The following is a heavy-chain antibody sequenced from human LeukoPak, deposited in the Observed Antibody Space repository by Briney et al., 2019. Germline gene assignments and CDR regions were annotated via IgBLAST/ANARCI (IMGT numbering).Heavy chain of an antibody. Sequence: SETLSLTCAVYGGSFSGYYWSWIRQPPGKGLEWIGEINHRGSTSYNPSLKSRVSMSVDTYKNQFSLKLSSVTAADTAVYYCARDRQDSNGYYYYYMDVWGKGTTVTVSS. D-gene: IGHD4-11*01. CDR3: ARDRQDSNGYYYYYMDV. V-gene: IGHV4-34*01. J-gene: IGHJ6*03. CDR1: GGSFSGYY. CDR2: INHRGST.